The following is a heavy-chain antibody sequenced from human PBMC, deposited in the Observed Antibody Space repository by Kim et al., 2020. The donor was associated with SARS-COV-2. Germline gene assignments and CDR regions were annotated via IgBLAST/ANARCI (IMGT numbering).Heavy chain of an antibody. Sequence: RVTISVDTSKNQFSLKLSSVTAADTAVYYCARVFYIVVVPAARLQGWFDPWGQGTLVTVSS. D-gene: IGHD2-2*01. CDR3: ARVFYIVVVPAARLQGWFDP. V-gene: IGHV4-34*01. J-gene: IGHJ5*02.